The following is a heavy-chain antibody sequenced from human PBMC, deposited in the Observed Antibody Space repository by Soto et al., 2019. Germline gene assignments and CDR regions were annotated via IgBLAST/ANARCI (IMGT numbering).Heavy chain of an antibody. CDR1: GFTFSSYS. CDR2: ISSSSSTI. D-gene: IGHD2-2*02. Sequence: GGSLRLSCAASGFTFSSYSMNWVRQAPGKGLEWVSYISSSSSTIYYADSVKGRFTISRDNAKNSLYLQMNSLRDEDTTVYYCARDIEYQLLYLDHYYGLEVWGPGTTVTVSS. CDR3: ARDIEYQLLYLDHYYGLEV. J-gene: IGHJ6*02. V-gene: IGHV3-48*02.